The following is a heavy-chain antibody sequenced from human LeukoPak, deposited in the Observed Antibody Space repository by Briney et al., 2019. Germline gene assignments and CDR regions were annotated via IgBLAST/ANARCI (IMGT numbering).Heavy chain of an antibody. J-gene: IGHJ4*02. V-gene: IGHV1-46*04. CDR1: GYTFTICY. CDR3: ASLGVQPLVKYYFDS. D-gene: IGHD3-10*01. Sequence: EASVKVSCKSSGYTFTICYMHWVRQAPGQGLEWMGIINPSGGSTSYAQKLQGRVTMTRDTSTSTVYMELSSLRSEDTAAYYSASLGVQPLVKYYFDSWGREPWSPSPQ. CDR2: INPSGGST.